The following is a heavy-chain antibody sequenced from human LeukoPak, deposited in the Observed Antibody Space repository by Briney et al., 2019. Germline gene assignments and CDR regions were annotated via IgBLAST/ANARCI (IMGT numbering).Heavy chain of an antibody. J-gene: IGHJ3*02. V-gene: IGHV3-7*01. Sequence: PGGSQRLSCAGSGFTFSRYRISWVRQAPGKGLEWVASIKQDVGDEYYGDSVKGRFIISRDNGKNSLFLQMNSLRAEDTAVYYCAREGDGFDIWGQGTMVTVYS. CDR1: GFTFSRYR. CDR2: IKQDVGDE. CDR3: AREGDGFDI.